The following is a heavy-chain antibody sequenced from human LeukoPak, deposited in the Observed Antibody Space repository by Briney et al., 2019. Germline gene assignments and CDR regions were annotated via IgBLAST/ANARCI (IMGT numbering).Heavy chain of an antibody. Sequence: SGGSLRLSCAASGFTFSSYAMSWVRQAPGKGLEWVSAISGSGGSTYYADSVKGRFTISRDNSKNTLYLQMNSLRAEDTAVYYCARDNSLGYCSGGSCSSFGYWGQGTLVTVSS. V-gene: IGHV3-23*01. CDR2: ISGSGGST. J-gene: IGHJ4*02. CDR1: GFTFSSYA. CDR3: ARDNSLGYCSGGSCSSFGY. D-gene: IGHD2-15*01.